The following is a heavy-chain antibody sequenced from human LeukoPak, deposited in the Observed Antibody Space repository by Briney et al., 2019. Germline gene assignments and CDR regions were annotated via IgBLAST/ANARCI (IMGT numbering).Heavy chain of an antibody. V-gene: IGHV4-34*01. CDR3: ARESGYFNWFDP. CDR2: INHSGRT. J-gene: IGHJ5*02. D-gene: IGHD3-3*01. CDR1: GGSFSGYY. Sequence: SETLSLTCAVYGGSFSGYYWSWIRQPPGKGLEWIGEINHSGRTNYNPSLKSRVTISIDTSKNQFSLKLTSVTAADTAVYYCARESGYFNWFDPWGQGTLVTVSS.